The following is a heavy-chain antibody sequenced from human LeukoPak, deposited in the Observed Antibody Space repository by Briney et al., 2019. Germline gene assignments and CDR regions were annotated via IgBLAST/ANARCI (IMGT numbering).Heavy chain of an antibody. CDR2: ISAYNGNT. Sequence: ASVKVSCKASDYTFTSYGISWVRQAPGQGLEWMGWISAYNGNTNYAQKLQGRVTMTTDTSTSTAYMELRSLRSDDTAVYYCARLTYSDYYFDYWGQGTLVTASS. V-gene: IGHV1-18*01. CDR1: DYTFTSYG. D-gene: IGHD4-11*01. CDR3: ARLTYSDYYFDY. J-gene: IGHJ4*02.